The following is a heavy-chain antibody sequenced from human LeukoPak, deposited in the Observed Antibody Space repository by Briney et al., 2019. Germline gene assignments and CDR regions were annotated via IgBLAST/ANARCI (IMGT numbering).Heavy chain of an antibody. V-gene: IGHV3-30*03. CDR1: GFTFSSYN. Sequence: PGRSLRLSCAASGFTFSSYNMHCVSQAPGKGLEWVAVISYDGSNKYHADSVKGRFTISRDNSKSTLYLQMNSLRPEDTAVYYCARGSNFDYWGQGTLVTVSS. J-gene: IGHJ4*02. CDR3: ARGSNFDY. CDR2: ISYDGSNK. D-gene: IGHD6-13*01.